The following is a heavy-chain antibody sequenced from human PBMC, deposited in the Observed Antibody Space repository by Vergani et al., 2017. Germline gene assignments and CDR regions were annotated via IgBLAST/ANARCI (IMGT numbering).Heavy chain of an antibody. CDR2: ISYDGSNK. V-gene: IGHV3-30*03. Sequence: QVQLVESGGGVVQPGRSLRLSCAASGFTFSSYGMHWVRQAPGKGLGWVAGISYDGSNKYYADSVKGRFTISRDNSKNTLYLQMNSLGAEDTAVYYCARDRWGSGYYQHYWGQGTLVTVSS. D-gene: IGHD3-22*01. CDR3: ARDRWGSGYYQHY. J-gene: IGHJ4*02. CDR1: GFTFSSYG.